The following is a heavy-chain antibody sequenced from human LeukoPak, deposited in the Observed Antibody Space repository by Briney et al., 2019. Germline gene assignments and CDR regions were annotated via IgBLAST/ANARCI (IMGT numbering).Heavy chain of an antibody. J-gene: IGHJ4*02. CDR1: GFPFDDYG. V-gene: IGHV3-20*04. CDR3: ARPYYYDSSGYYQALFDY. D-gene: IGHD3-22*01. CDR2: INWNGGST. Sequence: RSGGSLRLSCAASGFPFDDYGMNWVRHVPGKGLEWVSGINWNGGSTGYADSVKGRFTISRDNAKNSLYLQMNSLRAEDTAVYYCARPYYYDSSGYYQALFDYWGQGTLVTVSS.